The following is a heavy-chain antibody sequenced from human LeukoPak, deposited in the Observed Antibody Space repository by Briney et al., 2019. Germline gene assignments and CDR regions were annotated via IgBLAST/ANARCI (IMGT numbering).Heavy chain of an antibody. D-gene: IGHD3-10*01. CDR1: GGSISSYY. CDR3: AKQGRKSAFDF. V-gene: IGHV4-59*08. Sequence: SETLSLTCTVPGGSISSYYWSWIRQPPGKGLEWIGYIYYSGSTNYNPSLKSRVTVSVDTSKNQFSLKLRSLTAADTAVYYCAKQGRKSAFDFWGQGTLVTVSS. CDR2: IYYSGST. J-gene: IGHJ4*02.